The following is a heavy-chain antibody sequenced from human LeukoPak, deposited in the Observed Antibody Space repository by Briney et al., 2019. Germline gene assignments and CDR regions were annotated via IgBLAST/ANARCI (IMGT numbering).Heavy chain of an antibody. D-gene: IGHD6-19*01. CDR3: ALLAVASDFDY. CDR1: EFPFSVYE. Sequence: GGSLRLSCAVSEFPFSVYEMNWVRQAPGKGLEWVSNIASSGTNIYYTDSVKGRFSISRDNAKSPLYLQMNSLRVEDTAVYYCALLAVASDFDYWGQGALVTVSS. V-gene: IGHV3-48*03. J-gene: IGHJ4*02. CDR2: IASSGTNI.